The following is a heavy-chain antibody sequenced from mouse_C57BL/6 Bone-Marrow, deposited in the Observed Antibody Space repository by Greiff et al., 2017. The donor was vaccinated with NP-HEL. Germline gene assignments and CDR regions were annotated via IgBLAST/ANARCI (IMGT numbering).Heavy chain of an antibody. CDR2: IYPGSGNT. CDR3: ARAFYYGNYDY. CDR1: GYTFTDYY. J-gene: IGHJ2*01. V-gene: IGHV1-76*01. Sequence: VKLQESGAELVRPGASVKLSCKASGYTFTDYYINWVKQRPGQGLEWIARIYPGSGNTYYNEKFKGKATLTAEKSSSTAYMQLSSLTSEDSAVYFCARAFYYGNYDYWGQGTTLTVSS. D-gene: IGHD2-1*01.